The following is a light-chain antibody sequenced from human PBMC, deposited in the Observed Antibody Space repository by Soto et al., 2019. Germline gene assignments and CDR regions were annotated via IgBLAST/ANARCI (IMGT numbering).Light chain of an antibody. Sequence: EIVMTQSPATLSVSPGERATLSCRASQSVSSNLAWYQQKPGQAPRLLIYGASTRATGIPARFSGSGSGTEFTLTISSLQSEDFAVYYCQQYEWTCGQGTKVEIK. J-gene: IGKJ1*01. V-gene: IGKV3-15*01. CDR1: QSVSSN. CDR2: GAS. CDR3: QQYEWT.